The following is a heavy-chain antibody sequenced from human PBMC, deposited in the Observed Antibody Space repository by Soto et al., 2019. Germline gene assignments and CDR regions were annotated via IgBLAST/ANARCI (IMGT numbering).Heavy chain of an antibody. Sequence: GFLRLSYGASGSTFSSYGMHWVRQAPGKGLEWVAVISYDGSNKYYADSVKGRFTISRDNSKNTLYLQMNSLRAEDTAVYYCAKTFNYSDSSGSPWDYWGQGTLVTVSS. V-gene: IGHV3-30*18. D-gene: IGHD3-22*01. CDR1: GSTFSSYG. CDR2: ISYDGSNK. J-gene: IGHJ4*02. CDR3: AKTFNYSDSSGSPWDY.